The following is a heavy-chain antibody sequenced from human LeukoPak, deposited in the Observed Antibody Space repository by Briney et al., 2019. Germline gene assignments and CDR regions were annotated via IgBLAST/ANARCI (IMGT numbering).Heavy chain of an antibody. D-gene: IGHD3-10*01. CDR3: AGDGASYYDH. CDR1: GGSINNYKW. CDR2: IFYTGSP. Sequence: PSGTLSLTCAVSGGSINNYKWWSWIRQSPGKGLEWLGEIFYTGSPNYNPSFKSRITMSVDKSNNQFSLILTSVTVADTAVYYCAGDGASYYDHWGQGILVTVTS. V-gene: IGHV4-4*02. J-gene: IGHJ5*02.